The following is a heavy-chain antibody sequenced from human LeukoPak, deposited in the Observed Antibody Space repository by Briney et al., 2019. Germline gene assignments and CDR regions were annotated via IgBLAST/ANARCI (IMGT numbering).Heavy chain of an antibody. CDR2: ISHTSSHI. CDR1: EFTFSTNS. D-gene: IGHD3-10*01. CDR3: ARVLDYYGSGSYSKDSYYYYMDV. Sequence: GGSLRLSCAASEFTFSTNSMNWVRQAPGKGLEWVSSISHTSSHIYYADSVRGRFTISRDNAKNSLYLQMNSLRVEDTAVYYCARVLDYYGSGSYSKDSYYYYMDVRGKGTTVTVSS. J-gene: IGHJ6*03. V-gene: IGHV3-21*01.